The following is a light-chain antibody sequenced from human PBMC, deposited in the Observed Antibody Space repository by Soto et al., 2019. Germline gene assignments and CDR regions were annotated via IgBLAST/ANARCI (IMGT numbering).Light chain of an antibody. V-gene: IGKV1-5*03. Sequence: DIQMTQSPSTLSASVGDRVTLTCRASQSISSWLAWYQQKPGKAPKLLIYKASTLQSGVPSRFSGSGSGTEFTLYYSSLQPDDFATYYCQQYNTWLTFGGGTKVEIK. J-gene: IGKJ4*01. CDR2: KAS. CDR3: QQYNTWLT. CDR1: QSISSW.